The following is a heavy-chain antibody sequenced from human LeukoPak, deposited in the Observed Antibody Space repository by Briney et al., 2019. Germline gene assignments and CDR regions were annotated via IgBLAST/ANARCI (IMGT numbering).Heavy chain of an antibody. Sequence: GGSLRLSCAASGFTFSSYSMNWVRQAPGKGPEWVSSISSSSSYIYYADSVKGRFTISRDNAKNSLYLQMNSLRAEDTAVYYCARDRGELLRGASDYWGQGTLVTVSS. D-gene: IGHD1-26*01. J-gene: IGHJ4*02. V-gene: IGHV3-21*01. CDR1: GFTFSSYS. CDR2: ISSSSSYI. CDR3: ARDRGELLRGASDY.